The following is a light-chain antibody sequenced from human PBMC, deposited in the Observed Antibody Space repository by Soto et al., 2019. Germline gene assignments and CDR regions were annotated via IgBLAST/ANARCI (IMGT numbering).Light chain of an antibody. J-gene: IGLJ2*01. Sequence: QSVLTQPPSASGSPGQSVTISCTGTSSDVGAYNFVSWYQQHPGKAPKLMIYEVAKRPSGVPDRFSGSKSGNTASLTVSGLQGEDEADYYCSSYAGSDNFVVFGGGTKLTVL. CDR1: SSDVGAYNF. CDR2: EVA. CDR3: SSYAGSDNFVV. V-gene: IGLV2-8*01.